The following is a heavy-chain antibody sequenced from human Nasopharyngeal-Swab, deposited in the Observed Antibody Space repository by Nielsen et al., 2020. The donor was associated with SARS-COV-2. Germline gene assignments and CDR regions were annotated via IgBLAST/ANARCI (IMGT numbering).Heavy chain of an antibody. CDR2: ISSSSSTI. CDR3: ARGSTTSDDFWSGYYTRALFDY. V-gene: IGHV3-48*02. J-gene: IGHJ4*02. Sequence: GESLKISCAASGFTFSSYSMNWVRQAPGKGLEWVSYISSSSSTIYYADSVKGRFTISRDNAKNSLYLQMNSLRDEDTAVYYCARGSTTSDDFWSGYYTRALFDYWGQGTLVTVSS. CDR1: GFTFSSYS. D-gene: IGHD3-3*01.